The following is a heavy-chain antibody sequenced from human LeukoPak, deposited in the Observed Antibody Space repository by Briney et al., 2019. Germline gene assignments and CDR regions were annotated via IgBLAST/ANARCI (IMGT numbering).Heavy chain of an antibody. CDR3: ATLAENRDSGYYFDS. V-gene: IGHV3-74*01. D-gene: IGHD3-10*01. J-gene: IGHJ4*02. Sequence: GGSLRLSCAASGFTFSSYWMHWVRQVPGKGLVWVSRINSDGSSTTYADSVKGRFTISRDNAKSTLYLQMNSLRAEDAAVYYCATLAENRDSGYYFDSWGQGTLVTVSS. CDR1: GFTFSSYW. CDR2: INSDGSST.